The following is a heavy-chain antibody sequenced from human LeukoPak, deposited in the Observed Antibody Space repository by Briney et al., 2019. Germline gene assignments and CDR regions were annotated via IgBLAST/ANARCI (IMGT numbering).Heavy chain of an antibody. V-gene: IGHV3-23*01. Sequence: GGSLRLSCAASGFTFNIYAMSRVRQAPGKGLEWVSSLSGSGGSTYYADSVKGRFTISRDNSKNTLYLQMNSLRAEDTAVYYCAKSDKNYYDSSGSPIRGAFDIWGQGTMVTVSS. CDR1: GFTFNIYA. D-gene: IGHD3-22*01. CDR3: AKSDKNYYDSSGSPIRGAFDI. J-gene: IGHJ3*02. CDR2: LSGSGGST.